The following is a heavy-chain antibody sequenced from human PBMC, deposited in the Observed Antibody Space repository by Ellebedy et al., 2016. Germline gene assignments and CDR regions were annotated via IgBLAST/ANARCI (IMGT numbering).Heavy chain of an antibody. D-gene: IGHD5-18*01. CDR2: INHSGST. CDR1: GGSFSGYY. J-gene: IGHJ4*02. V-gene: IGHV4-34*01. CDR3: ARDCGYSYGYGFDY. Sequence: SETLSLTXAVYGGSFSGYYWSWIRQPPGKGLEWIGEINHSGSTNYNPSLKSRVTISVDTSKNQFSLKLSSVTAADTAVYYCARDCGYSYGYGFDYWGQGTLVTVSS.